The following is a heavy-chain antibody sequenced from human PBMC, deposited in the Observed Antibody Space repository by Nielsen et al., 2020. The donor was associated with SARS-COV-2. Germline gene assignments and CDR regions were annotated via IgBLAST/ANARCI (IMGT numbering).Heavy chain of an antibody. V-gene: IGHV1-2*06. CDR3: ARARATIFGLVMSYGMDV. CDR1: GYTFTGYY. D-gene: IGHD3/OR15-3a*01. CDR2: INPYSGGT. Sequence: ASVKVSCKASGYTFTGYYIHWVRQAPGQRLEWMGRINPYSGGTNYAQKFQGTVTMTRDASISTVYMELTSDDTAVYYCARARATIFGLVMSYGMDVWGQGTTVAVSS. J-gene: IGHJ6*02.